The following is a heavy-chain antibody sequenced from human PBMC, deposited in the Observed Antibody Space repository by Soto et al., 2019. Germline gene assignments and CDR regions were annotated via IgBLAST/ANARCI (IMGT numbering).Heavy chain of an antibody. V-gene: IGHV3-33*01. CDR2: IWYDGSEK. Sequence: QVQLVESGGGVVQPGRSLRLSCAASGFSFSTYGMHWIRQAPGKGLEWVAVIWYDGSEKYYADSVKGRLTISRDNSKNTLYLQMNSLRVDDTAVYYCAREQLGSSWTIDYWGQGTLVTVSS. D-gene: IGHD6-13*01. CDR1: GFSFSTYG. CDR3: AREQLGSSWTIDY. J-gene: IGHJ4*02.